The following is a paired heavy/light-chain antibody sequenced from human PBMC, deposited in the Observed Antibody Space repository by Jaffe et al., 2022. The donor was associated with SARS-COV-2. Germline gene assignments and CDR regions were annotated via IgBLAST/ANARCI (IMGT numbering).Heavy chain of an antibody. D-gene: IGHD2-2*01. CDR2: IKENGSEE. Sequence: EVQLVESGGGLVQPGESLRLSCVDFGFTFTISWMTWVRQAPGQGLECVATIKENGSEEYYVDSVKGRFTISRDNAKNTLYLQMNSLRAEDTAVYFCAKITSHSSDYWGQGTLVTVSS. CDR3: AKITSHSSDY. CDR1: GFTFTISW. V-gene: IGHV3-7*01. J-gene: IGHJ4*02.
Light chain of an antibody. V-gene: IGKV2-30*02. J-gene: IGKJ1*01. CDR3: MQATHWPWT. CDR2: KVS. Sequence: DVVMSQSPLSLPVTLGQPASISCRSSQSLVHPDGITSLNWFQQRPGQSPRRLIYKVSNRDSGVPDRFSGSGSGTDFTLKISRVEAEDVGVYYCMQATHWPWTFGQGTKVEIK. CDR1: QSLVHPDGITS.